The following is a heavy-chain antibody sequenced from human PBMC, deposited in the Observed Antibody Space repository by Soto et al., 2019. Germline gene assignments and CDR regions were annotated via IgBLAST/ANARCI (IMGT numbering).Heavy chain of an antibody. CDR1: GYTITSYG. J-gene: IGHJ3*02. CDR3: ARDHPAGTYYVSGSGLRDAVDI. V-gene: IGHV1-18*04. D-gene: IGHD3-3*01. CDR2: ISAYNGNT. Sequence: AVQASCKASGYTITSYGISWVRQAPGQGLEWMGRISAYNGNTNYAQKLQGRVTMATDTSTSTAYMELGSLRSDDTAVYVFARDHPAGTYYVSGSGLRDAVDIWG.